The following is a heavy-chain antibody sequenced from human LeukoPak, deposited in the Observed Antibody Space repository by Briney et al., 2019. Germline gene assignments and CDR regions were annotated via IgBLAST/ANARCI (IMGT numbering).Heavy chain of an antibody. Sequence: SETLSLTCAVYGGSFSGYYWSWIRQPPGKGLEWIGEIYHSGSTNYNPSLKSRVTISVDKSKNQFSLKLSSVTAADTAVYYCARVGAAAGNLGSPYYFDYWGQGTLVTVSS. CDR1: GGSFSGYY. V-gene: IGHV4-34*01. D-gene: IGHD6-13*01. CDR3: ARVGAAAGNLGSPYYFDY. CDR2: IYHSGST. J-gene: IGHJ4*02.